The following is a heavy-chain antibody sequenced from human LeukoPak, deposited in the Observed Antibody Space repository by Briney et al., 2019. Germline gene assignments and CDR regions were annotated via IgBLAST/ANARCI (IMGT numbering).Heavy chain of an antibody. V-gene: IGHV5-51*01. Sequence: NPGESLKISCKGSGYSFTNNWVGWVRQMPGKGLEWMGIIYPDDSDTRYSPSFRGQVTISADKSISTAYLQWSSLKASDTAMYYCARQAPLAYFDLWGQGTLVTVSS. CDR2: IYPDDSDT. CDR1: GYSFTNNW. CDR3: ARQAPLAYFDL. J-gene: IGHJ4*02.